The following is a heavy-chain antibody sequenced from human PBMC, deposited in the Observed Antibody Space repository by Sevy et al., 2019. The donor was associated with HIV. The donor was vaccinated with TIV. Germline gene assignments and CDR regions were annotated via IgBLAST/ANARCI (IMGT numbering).Heavy chain of an antibody. CDR3: AREGLNYYGSGSFYHLAL. V-gene: IGHV3-30-3*01. J-gene: IGHJ4*02. Sequence: GGSLRLSCKASGFTFSDYAMHWVRQAPGKGLEWLAVITSDGANKYYADYVRGRLTLSRDNSKNTLYLQLNNLRSEDTAVYYCAREGLNYYGSGSFYHLALWGRGTLVTVSS. D-gene: IGHD3-10*01. CDR2: ITSDGANK. CDR1: GFTFSDYA.